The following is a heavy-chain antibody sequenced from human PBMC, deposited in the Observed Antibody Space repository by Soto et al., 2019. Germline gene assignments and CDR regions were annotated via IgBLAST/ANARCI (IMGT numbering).Heavy chain of an antibody. CDR1: GYTFTSYG. Sequence: ASVKVSCKASGYTFTSYGISWVRQAPGQGLEWMGWISTYNGNTNYAQKLQGRVTMTTDTSTSTAYMGLRSLRSDDTAVYYCAAPLSSPSCYNYWGQGTLVTVSS. V-gene: IGHV1-18*01. CDR3: AAPLSSPSCYNY. CDR2: ISTYNGNT. D-gene: IGHD2-2*02. J-gene: IGHJ4*02.